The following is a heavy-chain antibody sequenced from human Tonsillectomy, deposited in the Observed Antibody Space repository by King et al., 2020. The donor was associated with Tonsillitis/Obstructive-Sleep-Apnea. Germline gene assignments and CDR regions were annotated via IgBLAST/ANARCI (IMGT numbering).Heavy chain of an antibody. CDR1: GGSISNSDYY. V-gene: IGHV4-39*01. Sequence: LQLQESGPGLVKPSETLSLTCTVSGGSISNSDYYWGWIRQPPGKGLEWIGSIYYSGNTYYNPSLKSRVSISVDTSKNQFSLKVNSVTAADTAVYYCARPRYSNFYYMDVWGKGPTVTVSS. D-gene: IGHD4-11*01. CDR3: ARPRYSNFYYMDV. CDR2: IYYSGNT. J-gene: IGHJ6*03.